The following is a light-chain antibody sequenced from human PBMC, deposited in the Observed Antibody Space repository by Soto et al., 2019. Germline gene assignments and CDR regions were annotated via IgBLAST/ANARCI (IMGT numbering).Light chain of an antibody. V-gene: IGKV3-15*01. CDR3: QQYNNWPHT. CDR1: PSVSSN. J-gene: IGKJ2*01. Sequence: EIVMTQSPATLSVSPGERATLSCRASPSVSSNLAWYQQKPGQAPMLLIYGASTRATGIPARFSGSGSGTEFTLTISSLQSEDFAVYYCQQYNNWPHTFGQGTKLEIK. CDR2: GAS.